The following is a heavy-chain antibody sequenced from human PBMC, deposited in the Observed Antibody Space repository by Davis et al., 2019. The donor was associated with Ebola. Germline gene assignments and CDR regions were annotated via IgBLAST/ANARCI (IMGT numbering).Heavy chain of an antibody. D-gene: IGHD2-2*01. V-gene: IGHV3-21*01. CDR2: ISSSSNYI. CDR1: GFTFSSYS. Sequence: GESLKISCAASGFTFSSYSMNWVRQAPGKGLEWVSFISSSSNYIYYADSVKGRFTVSRDNAKNSLYLQMNSLRAEDTAVYYCARGPYRGDIVVVPAATPDYWGQGTLVTVSS. J-gene: IGHJ4*02. CDR3: ARGPYRGDIVVVPAATPDY.